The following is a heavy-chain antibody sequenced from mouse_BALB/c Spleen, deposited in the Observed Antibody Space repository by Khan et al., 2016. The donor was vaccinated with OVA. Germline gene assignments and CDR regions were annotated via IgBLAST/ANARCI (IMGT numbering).Heavy chain of an antibody. CDR1: GSTFSNYA. D-gene: IGHD1-1*01. V-gene: IGHV5-9-3*01. J-gene: IGHJ2*01. CDR2: ISRGGSYT. Sequence: EVELVESGGGLVKPGGSLKFSCAASGSTFSNYAMSWVRQTPEKRLEWVATISRGGSYTYYPDSVKGRFTISRDQAKNTLYLQMSSLRSEDTALYYCARTPGYYGSNYFDYWGQGTTLTVSS. CDR3: ARTPGYYGSNYFDY.